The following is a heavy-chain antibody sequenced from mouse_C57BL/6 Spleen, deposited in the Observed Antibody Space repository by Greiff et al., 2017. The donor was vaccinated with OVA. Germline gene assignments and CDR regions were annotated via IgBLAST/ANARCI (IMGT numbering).Heavy chain of an antibody. V-gene: IGHV6-3*01. CDR2: IRLKSDNYAT. Sequence: EVKVEESGGGLVQPGGSMKLSCVASGFTFSNYWMNWVRQSPEKGLEWVAQIRLKSDNYATHYAESVKGRFTISRDDSKSSVYLQMNNLRAEDTGIYYCTDYYYGSSFPFAYWGQGTLVTVSA. D-gene: IGHD1-1*01. CDR3: TDYYYGSSFPFAY. J-gene: IGHJ3*01. CDR1: GFTFSNYW.